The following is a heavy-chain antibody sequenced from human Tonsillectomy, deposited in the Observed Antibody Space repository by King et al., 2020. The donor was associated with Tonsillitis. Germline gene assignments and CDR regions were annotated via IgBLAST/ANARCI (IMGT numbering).Heavy chain of an antibody. CDR3: SRVSNYDFWSGYTTYYYYVMDV. Sequence: DVQLVESGGGLVQPGGSLRLSCAASGFIVSSNYMTWVRQAPGKGLEWVSVIYSGGSTYYADSVKGRFTISRHNSKNTLYLQMNTLRTEDTAVYYCSRVSNYDFWSGYTTYYYYVMDVWGQGTTVTVSS. CDR1: GFIVSSNY. J-gene: IGHJ6*02. D-gene: IGHD3-3*01. V-gene: IGHV3-53*04. CDR2: IYSGGST.